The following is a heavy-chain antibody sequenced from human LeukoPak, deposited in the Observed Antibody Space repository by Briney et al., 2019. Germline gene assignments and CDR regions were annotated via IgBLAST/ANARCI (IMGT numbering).Heavy chain of an antibody. D-gene: IGHD3-3*01. CDR3: TRGATFGGDDAFDI. CDR2: ISYDGSSK. Sequence: PGGSLRLSCTASRFTFSSYVMHWVRQAPGKGLEWVSVISYDGSSKYYADSVRGRFTFSRDNSKNTAYLQMNSLRVEDTAMYFCTRGATFGGDDAFDIWGQGTMVTVSS. CDR1: RFTFSSYV. V-gene: IGHV3-30*04. J-gene: IGHJ3*02.